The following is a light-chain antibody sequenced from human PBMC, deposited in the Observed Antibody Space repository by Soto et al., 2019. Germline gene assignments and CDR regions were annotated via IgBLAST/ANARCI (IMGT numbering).Light chain of an antibody. CDR1: SSDGGSYNY. Sequence: QSALTQPASVSGSPGQSITISCTGTSSDGGSYNYVAWYQQFPGKTPKLMIYEVRNRPSGVSSRFSGSKSGNTASLTISGLQAEDEADYYCISYTGSDTSYVFGTGTQLTVL. CDR3: ISYTGSDTSYV. CDR2: EVR. V-gene: IGLV2-14*01. J-gene: IGLJ1*01.